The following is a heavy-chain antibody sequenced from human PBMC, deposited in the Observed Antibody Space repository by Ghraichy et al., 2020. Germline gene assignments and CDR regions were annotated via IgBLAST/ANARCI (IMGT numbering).Heavy chain of an antibody. Sequence: SETLSLTCTVSDGSINNYYWGWIRQPPGKGLEWIGYIHYSGSTNYNPSVNSRVTISVDTSKDQFSLNLSPVTATDTAVYYCARYDFLPGHHDAFDMWGQGTMVTVSS. CDR2: IHYSGST. J-gene: IGHJ3*02. CDR3: ARYDFLPGHHDAFDM. V-gene: IGHV4-59*01. CDR1: DGSINNYY. D-gene: IGHD3-9*01.